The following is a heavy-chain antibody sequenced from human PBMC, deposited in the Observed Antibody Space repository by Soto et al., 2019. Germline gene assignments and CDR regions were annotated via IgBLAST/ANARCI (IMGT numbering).Heavy chain of an antibody. CDR1: GLTFSSHW. J-gene: IGHJ6*01. CDR2: INGDGSTT. CDR3: AYDSGV. Sequence: EVQLVESGGDLVQPGGSLRLSCAASGLTFSSHWMHWVRQAPGKGLVWVSHINGDGSTTRYADSVKGRFTFSTDNATNTLYLLMNSLGDDDTAIYYCAYDSGVRGQGTTVTLSS. V-gene: IGHV3-74*01. D-gene: IGHD2-21*02.